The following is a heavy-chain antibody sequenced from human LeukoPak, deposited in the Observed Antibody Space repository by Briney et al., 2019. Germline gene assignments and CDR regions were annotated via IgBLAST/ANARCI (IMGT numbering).Heavy chain of an antibody. CDR1: GLTFGSSW. CDR3: ARDRGPNCLDY. V-gene: IGHV3-7*01. D-gene: IGHD1-1*01. J-gene: IGHJ4*02. CDR2: IKHDGSAE. Sequence: GGSLRLSCAASGLTFGSSWMTWVRQTPDKGLEWVASIKHDGSAEYYVDSVRGRFTISRDNAKNSVYLQMNSLRAEDTAAYYFARDRGPNCLDYWGQGTLVTVSS.